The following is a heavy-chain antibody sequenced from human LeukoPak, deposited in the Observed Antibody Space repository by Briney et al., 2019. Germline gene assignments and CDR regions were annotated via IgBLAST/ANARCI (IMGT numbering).Heavy chain of an antibody. CDR1: GDTFRRYS. CDR3: ARGEAAAVTSFDS. Sequence: SVTVSCKASGDTFRRYSISWVRQAPGQGLEWLGGIIPVIRTANYAQKFQGRVTITADKSTTTAYMELRSLRSEDTAIYYCARGEAAAVTSFDSWGQGTQVTVSS. CDR2: IIPVIRTA. J-gene: IGHJ4*02. V-gene: IGHV1-69*06. D-gene: IGHD6-13*01.